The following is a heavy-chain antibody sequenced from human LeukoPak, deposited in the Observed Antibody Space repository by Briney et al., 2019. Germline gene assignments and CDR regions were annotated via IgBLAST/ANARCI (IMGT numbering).Heavy chain of an antibody. CDR1: GGTFSSYA. CDR3: ARGGDSSGWHDGGFDY. V-gene: IGHV1-69*05. J-gene: IGHJ4*02. D-gene: IGHD6-19*01. Sequence: GASVKVSCKASGGTFSSYAISWVRQAPGQGLEWMGRIIPIFGTANYAQKFQGRVTITTDESTSTAYMELSSLRSEDTAVYYCARGGDSSGWHDGGFDYWGQGTLVTVSS. CDR2: IIPIFGTA.